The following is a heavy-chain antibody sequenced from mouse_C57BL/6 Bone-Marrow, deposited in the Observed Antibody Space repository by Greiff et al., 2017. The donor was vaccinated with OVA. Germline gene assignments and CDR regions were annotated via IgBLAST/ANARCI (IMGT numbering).Heavy chain of an antibody. J-gene: IGHJ2*01. D-gene: IGHD1-1*01. Sequence: EVQLQQSGPVLVKPGASVKMSCKASGYAFTDYYMNWVKQSNGKSLEWIGVINPYNGGTSYNQKFKGKATLTVDKSSSTAYMELNSLTSEDSAVYYCARAGFYGSVDYWGQGTTLTVSS. CDR3: ARAGFYGSVDY. CDR1: GYAFTDYY. CDR2: INPYNGGT. V-gene: IGHV1-19*01.